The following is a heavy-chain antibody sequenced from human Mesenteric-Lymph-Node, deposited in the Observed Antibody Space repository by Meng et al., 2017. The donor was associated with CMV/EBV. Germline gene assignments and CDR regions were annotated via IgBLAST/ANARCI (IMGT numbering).Heavy chain of an antibody. CDR1: GYTFTGHY. V-gene: IGHV1-2*02. CDR2: INPNSGDT. CDR3: ARVNIAAAGRYFDY. J-gene: IGHJ4*02. Sequence: ASGYTFTGHYLPWVRQAPGQGLEWMGWINPNSGDTNYAQKLQGRVTMTRDTSITTAYMEVSRLRSDDTAVYYCARVNIAAAGRYFDYWGQGTLVTVSS. D-gene: IGHD6-13*01.